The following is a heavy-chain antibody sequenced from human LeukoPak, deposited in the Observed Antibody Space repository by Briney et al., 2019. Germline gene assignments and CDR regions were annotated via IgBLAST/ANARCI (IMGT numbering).Heavy chain of an antibody. CDR3: ARDRGFSYGIDF. CDR2: IQQDGSEK. CDR1: GXTFSDYW. Sequence: GESLRLSWAASGXTFSDYWVSWVRQAPGKGLEWVGNIQQDGSEKYYVDSVKGRFTISRDNAKKSLFLQVSSLRGEDTAVYYCARDRGFSYGIDFWGQGTLVTVSS. D-gene: IGHD5-18*01. J-gene: IGHJ4*02. V-gene: IGHV3-7*04.